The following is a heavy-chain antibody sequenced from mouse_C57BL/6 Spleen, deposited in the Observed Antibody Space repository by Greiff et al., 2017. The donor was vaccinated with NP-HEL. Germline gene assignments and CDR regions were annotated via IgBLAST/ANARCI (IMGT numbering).Heavy chain of an antibody. CDR3: TRGSNSFAY. Sequence: QVHVKQSGAELVRPGASVTLSCKASGYTFTDYEMHWVKQTPVHGLEWIGAIDPETGGTAYNQKFKGKAILTADKSSSTAYMELRSLTSEDSAVYYCTRGSNSFAYWGQGTLVTVSA. D-gene: IGHD2-5*01. CDR1: GYTFTDYE. CDR2: IDPETGGT. V-gene: IGHV1-15*01. J-gene: IGHJ3*01.